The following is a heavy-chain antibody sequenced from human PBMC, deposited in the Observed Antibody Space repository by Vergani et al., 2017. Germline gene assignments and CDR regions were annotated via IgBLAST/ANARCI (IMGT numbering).Heavy chain of an antibody. CDR2: IYYSGST. V-gene: IGHV4-59*01. D-gene: IGHD3-10*01. J-gene: IGHJ2*01. CDR1: GGSISSYY. Sequence: QVQLQESGPGLVKPSETLSLTCTVSGGSISSYYWSWIRQPPGKGLEWIGYIYYSGSTNYNPSLKSRVTISVDTSKNQCSLKLSAVTAADTAVYYCARMRTMVRGSWYFDLWGRGTLVTVSS. CDR3: ARMRTMVRGSWYFDL.